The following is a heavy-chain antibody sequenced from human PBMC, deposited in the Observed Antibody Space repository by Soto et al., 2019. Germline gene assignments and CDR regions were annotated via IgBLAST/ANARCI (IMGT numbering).Heavy chain of an antibody. J-gene: IGHJ3*02. CDR1: GYTFTSYD. CDR3: ARTARYSWKYHDAFDI. V-gene: IGHV1-8*01. D-gene: IGHD1-1*01. CDR2: MNPNSGNT. Sequence: ASVKVSCKASGYTFTSYDINWVRQATGQGLEWMGWMNPNSGNTGYAQKFQGRVTTTRNTSISTAYMELSSLRSEDTAVYYCARTARYSWKYHDAFDIWGQGTMVTVS.